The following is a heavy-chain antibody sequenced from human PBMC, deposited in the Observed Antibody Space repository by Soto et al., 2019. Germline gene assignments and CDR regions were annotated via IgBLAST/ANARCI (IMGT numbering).Heavy chain of an antibody. D-gene: IGHD6-19*01. CDR2: IYYSGST. CDR3: ARIGYSSGWNEIDY. Sequence: LQMLCVTWTVAEGSSGGIGGHWVCIRQPPGKGLEWIGIIYYSGSTYYIPSLRSRVTISADTSKNQFSLKLSSVTAADTAVYYCARIGYSSGWNEIDYWGQRTLVSVSS. J-gene: IGHJ4*02. V-gene: IGHV4-39*01. CDR1: EGSSGGIGGH.